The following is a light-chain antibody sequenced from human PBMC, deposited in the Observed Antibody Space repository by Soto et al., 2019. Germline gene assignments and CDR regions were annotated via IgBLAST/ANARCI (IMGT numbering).Light chain of an antibody. Sequence: QSVLTQPSSVYGSPGQSITISCTGTSSDVGGYNYVSWYQHHPGKAPKLMIYDVSNRPSGVSNRFSGSKSGNTASLTISGLQAEDEADYYCSSYSSSSTHYVFGTGTKVTVL. V-gene: IGLV2-14*03. CDR3: SSYSSSSTHYV. CDR2: DVS. CDR1: SSDVGGYNY. J-gene: IGLJ1*01.